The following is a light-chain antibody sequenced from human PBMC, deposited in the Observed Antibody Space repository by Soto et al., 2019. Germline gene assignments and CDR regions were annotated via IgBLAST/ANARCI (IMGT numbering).Light chain of an antibody. CDR2: EVS. CDR3: GSNTRRNTLV. J-gene: IGLJ3*02. V-gene: IGLV2-14*01. CDR1: MRDVGGYNF. Sequence: QSALTQPASVSGSLGQSITISCSGTMRDVGGYNFVSWYQQHPGTAPKLMLYEVSNRPSGISYRFSGSKSGSTASLTISGLQPEDEGDYYCGSNTRRNTLVFGGGTKLTVL.